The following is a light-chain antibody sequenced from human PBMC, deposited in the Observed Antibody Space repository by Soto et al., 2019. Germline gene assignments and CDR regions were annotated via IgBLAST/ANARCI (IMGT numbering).Light chain of an antibody. Sequence: QSVLTQPPSVSGAPGQRVTISCTGSSSSIGAGYDVHWYQQLPGTAPKLLIYGNSNRPSGIPDRFSGSRSGTSASLAITGLQAEDEADYYCTSYTTSGNYVFGIGTKVTVL. CDR1: SSSIGAGYD. V-gene: IGLV1-40*01. CDR2: GNS. CDR3: TSYTTSGNYV. J-gene: IGLJ1*01.